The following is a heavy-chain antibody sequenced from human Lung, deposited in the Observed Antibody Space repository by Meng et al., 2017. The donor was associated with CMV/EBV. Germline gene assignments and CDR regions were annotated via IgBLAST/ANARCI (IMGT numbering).Heavy chain of an antibody. CDR3: ARTTYQLKHLSYSSSWYLWFDP. Sequence: SVXVSCKASGGTFSSYAISWVRQAPGQGLEWMGGIIPIFGTANYAQKFQGRVTITTDESTSTAYMELSSLRSEDTAVYYCARTTYQLKHLSYSSSWYLWFDPWXQGTXVTVSS. CDR1: GGTFSSYA. CDR2: IIPIFGTA. V-gene: IGHV1-69*05. D-gene: IGHD6-13*01. J-gene: IGHJ5*02.